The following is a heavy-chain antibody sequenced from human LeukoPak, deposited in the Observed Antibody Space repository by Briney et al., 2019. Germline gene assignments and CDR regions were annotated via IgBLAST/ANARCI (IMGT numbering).Heavy chain of an antibody. D-gene: IGHD5-18*01. CDR2: ISAYNGNT. Sequence: ASVKVSCKASGYTFTSYGISWVRQAPGQGLEWMGWISAYNGNTNYAQKLQGRVTMTTDTPTSTAYMELRSLRSDDTAVYYCARGGRGRTAVVTGNWFDPWGQGTLVTVSS. CDR3: ARGGRGRTAVVTGNWFDP. V-gene: IGHV1-18*01. CDR1: GYTFTSYG. J-gene: IGHJ5*02.